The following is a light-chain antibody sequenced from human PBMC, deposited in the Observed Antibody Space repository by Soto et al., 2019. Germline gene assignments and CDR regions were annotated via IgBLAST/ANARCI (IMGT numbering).Light chain of an antibody. CDR3: QQYEDLPLT. CDR2: DAS. V-gene: IGKV1-33*01. CDR1: QDISNY. Sequence: DIQMTQSPSSLSASVGDRVTITCQVSQDISNYLNWYQQKPGKVPKLLIFDASNVETGVPSRFSGSGSGTDFTFTISSLQPEDIGTYYCQQYEDLPLTFGGGTRVEIK. J-gene: IGKJ4*01.